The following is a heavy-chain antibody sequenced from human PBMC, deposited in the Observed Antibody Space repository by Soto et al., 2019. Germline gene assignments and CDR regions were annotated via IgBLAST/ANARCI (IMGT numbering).Heavy chain of an antibody. D-gene: IGHD3-3*01. CDR1: GFTFSSYG. CDR3: AKVMRYYDFWSGYYEIGCYFDY. CDR2: ISYDGSNK. V-gene: IGHV3-30*18. Sequence: PGGSLRLSCAASGFTFSSYGMHWVRQAPGKGLEWVAVISYDGSNKYYADSVKGRFTISRDNSKNTLYLQMNSLRAEDTAVYHCAKVMRYYDFWSGYYEIGCYFDYWGQGTLVTVSS. J-gene: IGHJ4*02.